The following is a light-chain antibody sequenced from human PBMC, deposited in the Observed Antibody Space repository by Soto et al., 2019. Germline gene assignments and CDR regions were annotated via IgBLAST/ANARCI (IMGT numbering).Light chain of an antibody. CDR3: ASYASSNTVL. J-gene: IGLJ2*01. V-gene: IGLV2-14*03. CDR1: SSDIGGYNY. CDR2: DVS. Sequence: QSALTQPASVSGSPGQSITISCTGTSSDIGGYNYVSWYQQHPGKAPKLMIYDVSDRPSGVSNRFSGSKSGNTASLTISGLQAEDEDDYYCASYASSNTVLFGGGTQLTVL.